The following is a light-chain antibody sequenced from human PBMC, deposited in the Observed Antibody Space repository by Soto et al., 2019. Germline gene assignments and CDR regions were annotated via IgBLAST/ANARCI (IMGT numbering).Light chain of an antibody. CDR3: SSYTYSSTRV. CDR1: SNDVGRYNY. Sequence: QSALTQPASVSGSPGQSITISCTGTSNDVGRYNYVSWYQQHPGKAPKLMMYDVSNRPSGVSNRFSGSKSGNTASLTISGLQPEDEADYYCSSYTYSSTRVFGTGTKVTVL. CDR2: DVS. V-gene: IGLV2-14*03. J-gene: IGLJ1*01.